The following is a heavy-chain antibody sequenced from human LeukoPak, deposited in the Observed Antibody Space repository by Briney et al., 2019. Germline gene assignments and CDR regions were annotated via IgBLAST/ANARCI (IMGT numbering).Heavy chain of an antibody. CDR1: GGTFSSYA. J-gene: IGHJ3*02. Sequence: GASVKVSCNDSGGTFSSYAISWVRQAPGQGLEWMGGIIPIFGTANYAQNFQRRVTITADKSTSTAYMELSSLRSEATAVYYCASFAIQGAFDIWGQGTMVTVSS. D-gene: IGHD2-21*01. CDR3: ASFAIQGAFDI. V-gene: IGHV1-69*06. CDR2: IIPIFGTA.